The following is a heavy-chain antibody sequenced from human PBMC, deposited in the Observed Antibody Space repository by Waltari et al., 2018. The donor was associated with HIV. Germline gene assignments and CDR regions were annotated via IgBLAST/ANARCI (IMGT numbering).Heavy chain of an antibody. D-gene: IGHD5-12*01. CDR1: GFTFSCYF. J-gene: IGHJ6*02. CDR2: ISGSGGST. V-gene: IGHV3-23*01. Sequence: EVQLFEAGGGLVQPGGSMILSCGASGFTFSCYFMNWSGQAPGKGLEWVSAISGSGGSTYYADSVKGRFTISRDNSKNTLYLQMNSLRAEDTAVYYCAKDPMDIVATINYYGMDVWGQGTTVNVSS. CDR3: AKDPMDIVATINYYGMDV.